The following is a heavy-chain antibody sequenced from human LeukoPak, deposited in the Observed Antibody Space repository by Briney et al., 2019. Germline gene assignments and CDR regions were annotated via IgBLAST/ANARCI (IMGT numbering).Heavy chain of an antibody. Sequence: ASVKVSCKASGGTFISYAISWVRQAPGQGLEWMGGIIPIFGTANYAQKFQGRVTVTADESTGTAYMKLSSLRSEDTAVYYCAREPGLKNPGHYEMDVWGQGTTVTVSS. CDR1: GGTFISYA. CDR2: IIPIFGTA. J-gene: IGHJ6*02. D-gene: IGHD3-16*01. CDR3: AREPGLKNPGHYEMDV. V-gene: IGHV1-69*13.